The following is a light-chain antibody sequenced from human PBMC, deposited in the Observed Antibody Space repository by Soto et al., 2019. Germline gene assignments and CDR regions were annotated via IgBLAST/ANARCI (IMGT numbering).Light chain of an antibody. Sequence: IVFTQPPATLSLSPGERDNLSYRASQSVSNYLAWYQQKPRQAPRLVIYDASSRATGVPARFSGSGSATDFTPTISTLESADFAVYYCQQRGSWPSYTFGQGTKVDIK. CDR3: QQRGSWPSYT. CDR1: QSVSNY. J-gene: IGKJ2*01. V-gene: IGKV3-11*01. CDR2: DAS.